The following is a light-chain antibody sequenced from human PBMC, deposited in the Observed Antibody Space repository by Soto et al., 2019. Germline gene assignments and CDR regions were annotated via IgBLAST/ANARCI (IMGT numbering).Light chain of an antibody. V-gene: IGKV1-17*01. CDR3: LQHNTYPYT. Sequence: IQMTQSPSSLSASVGDTVTVTCRASQGIRNYLNWFQQKPGKAPKRLISVASTLQSGVPSRFSGSGSGTEFPLTISSLPPEDSATYYCLQHNTYPYTFGQGTKLEIK. CDR1: QGIRNY. J-gene: IGKJ2*01. CDR2: VAS.